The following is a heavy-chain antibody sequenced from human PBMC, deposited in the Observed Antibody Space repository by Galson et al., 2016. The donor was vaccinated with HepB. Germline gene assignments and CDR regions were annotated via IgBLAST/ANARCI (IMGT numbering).Heavy chain of an antibody. Sequence: QSGAEVKKPGESLRISCTGSGYSFTSYWISLVRQMPGKGLEWMGRIDPSDSYTNYSPSSQGHATISADKSHSTAYLQWYSLKSCDTAMSYCARLPNNYYDSSGYRSDAFDIWGQGTMVTVSS. J-gene: IGHJ3*02. CDR2: IDPSDSYT. V-gene: IGHV5-10-1*01. CDR3: ARLPNNYYDSSGYRSDAFDI. CDR1: GYSFTSYW. D-gene: IGHD3-22*01.